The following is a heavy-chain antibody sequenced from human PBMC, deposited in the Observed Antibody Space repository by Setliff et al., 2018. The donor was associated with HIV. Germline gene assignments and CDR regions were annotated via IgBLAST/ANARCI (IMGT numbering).Heavy chain of an antibody. Sequence: SETLSLTCTVSGVSTSSTSHYWGWIRQPPGKGLEWIGYIFYTGSTYYSPSLKGRVTISVDTSKNHFSLKLNSVTAAATAVYYCASRRGGGFLAWPDPYFDYWGQGTLVTVSS. CDR3: ASRRGGGFLAWPDPYFDY. CDR1: GVSTSSTSHY. CDR2: IFYTGST. J-gene: IGHJ4*02. D-gene: IGHD3-3*01. V-gene: IGHV4-39*02.